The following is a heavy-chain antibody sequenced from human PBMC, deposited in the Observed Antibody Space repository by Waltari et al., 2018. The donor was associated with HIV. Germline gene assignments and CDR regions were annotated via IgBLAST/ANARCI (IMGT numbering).Heavy chain of an antibody. Sequence: QVQLQESGPGLVQPSGTLSLTCAVSGGSISSRNWWSWVRQPPGKGREWIGEIYHSGSTNYNPSLKSRVTISVDKSKNQFSLKLSSVTAADTAVYSCARVSHSHYYDTSGHPGFDYWGQGTLVTVSS. J-gene: IGHJ4*02. CDR2: IYHSGST. CDR1: GGSISSRNW. D-gene: IGHD3-22*01. V-gene: IGHV4-4*02. CDR3: ARVSHSHYYDTSGHPGFDY.